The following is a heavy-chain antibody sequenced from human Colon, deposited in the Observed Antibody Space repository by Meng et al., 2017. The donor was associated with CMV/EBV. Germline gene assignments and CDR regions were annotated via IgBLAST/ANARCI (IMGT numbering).Heavy chain of an antibody. CDR3: ARVGDYPGGYYDY. J-gene: IGHJ4*02. D-gene: IGHD3-10*01. V-gene: IGHV3-30*03. CDR2: ISSDGNIK. Sequence: GESLKISCAASGFTFSSYSMNWVRQAPGKGLEWVALISSDGNIKHYSDSVKGRFTISRDNSKNMLSLQMDNLRADDTSVYYCARVGDYPGGYYDYWGQGTLVTVSS. CDR1: GFTFSSYS.